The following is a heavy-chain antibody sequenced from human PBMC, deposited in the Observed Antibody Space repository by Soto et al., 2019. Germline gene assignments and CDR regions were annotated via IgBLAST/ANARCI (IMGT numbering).Heavy chain of an antibody. V-gene: IGHV1-69*01. J-gene: IGHJ6*02. CDR3: AREDTAMVLGYYGMDV. CDR1: GGTFSSYA. CDR2: IIPIFGTA. Sequence: QVQLVQSGAEVKKPGSSVKVSCKASGGTFSSYAISWVRQAPGQGLEWMGGIIPIFGTANYAQKFQGRVTITADESTSTTYMELSSLRSEDTAVYYCAREDTAMVLGYYGMDVWGQGTTVTVSS. D-gene: IGHD5-18*01.